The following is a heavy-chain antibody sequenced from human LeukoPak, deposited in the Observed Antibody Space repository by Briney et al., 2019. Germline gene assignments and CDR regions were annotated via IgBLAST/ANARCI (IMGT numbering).Heavy chain of an antibody. CDR1: GYTFTGYY. CDR2: INPNSGGT. V-gene: IGHV1-2*02. CDR3: ARGLTIYFYYMDV. J-gene: IGHJ6*03. Sequence: GASVKVSCKASGYTFTGYYIHWVRQAPGQGLEWMGWINPNSGGTNYAQKFQGRVTMTRDTSISTAYMELSTLRSDDTAMYYCARGLTIYFYYMDVWGKGTTVTVSS. D-gene: IGHD5-24*01.